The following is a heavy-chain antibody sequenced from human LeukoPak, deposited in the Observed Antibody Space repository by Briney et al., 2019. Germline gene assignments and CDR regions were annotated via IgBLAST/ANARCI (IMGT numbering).Heavy chain of an antibody. CDR3: ARHGGRAAAGWGDNWFDP. CDR2: IYYSGST. J-gene: IGHJ5*02. Sequence: PSQTLSLTCTVSGGSISSGDYYWSWIRQPPGKGLEWIGYIYYSGSTYYNPSLKSRVTISVDTSKKQFSLKLSSVTAADTAVYYCARHGGRAAAGWGDNWFDPWGQGTLVTVSS. V-gene: IGHV4-30-4*08. D-gene: IGHD6-13*01. CDR1: GGSISSGDYY.